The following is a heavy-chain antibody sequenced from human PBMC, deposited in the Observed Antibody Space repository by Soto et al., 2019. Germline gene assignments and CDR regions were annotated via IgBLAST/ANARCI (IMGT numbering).Heavy chain of an antibody. CDR1: GYSFTSYW. CDR2: IDPSDSYT. V-gene: IGHV5-10-1*01. CDR3: ARRQGEGCNWFDP. Sequence: GESLKISCKGSGYSFTSYWISWVRQMPGKGLEWMGRIDPSDSYTNYSPYFQGHVTISADKSISTAYLQWSSLKASDTAMYYCARRQGEGCNWFDPWGQGTLVTVSS. J-gene: IGHJ5*02.